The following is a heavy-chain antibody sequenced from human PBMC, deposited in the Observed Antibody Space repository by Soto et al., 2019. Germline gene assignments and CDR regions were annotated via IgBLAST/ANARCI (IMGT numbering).Heavy chain of an antibody. CDR3: AHICPXXXXXSGYYYRSAHEYXXXX. V-gene: IGHV2-5*02. D-gene: IGHD3-22*01. J-gene: IGHJ1*01. CDR1: GFSLSTSGVG. Sequence: QITLKESGPTLVKPTQTLTLTCTFSGFSLSTSGVGVGWIRQPPGKALEWLALIYWDDDKRYSPSLKSRLTITKDTSKNQVVLTMTNMDPVDTATYYCAHICPXXXXXSGYYYRSAHEYXXXXWGQXT. CDR2: IYWDDDK.